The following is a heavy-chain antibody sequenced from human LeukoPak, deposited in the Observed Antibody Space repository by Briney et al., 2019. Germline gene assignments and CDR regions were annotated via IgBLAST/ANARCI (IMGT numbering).Heavy chain of an antibody. CDR1: GYTFTSYG. CDR2: ISAYNGNT. CDR3: ARGPFGQLVDNWFDP. J-gene: IGHJ5*02. V-gene: IGHV1-18*01. Sequence: GASVKVSCKASGYTFTSYGISWVRQAPGQGLEWMGWISAYNGNTNYAQKLQGRVTMTTDTSTSTAYMELRSLRSDDTAVYYCARGPFGQLVDNWFDPWGQGTLVTVSS. D-gene: IGHD6-6*01.